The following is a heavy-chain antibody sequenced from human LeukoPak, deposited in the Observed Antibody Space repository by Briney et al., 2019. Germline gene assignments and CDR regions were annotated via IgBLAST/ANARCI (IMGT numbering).Heavy chain of an antibody. Sequence: SVKVSCKASGGTFSSYAISWVRQAPGQGLEWMGWIIPIFGTANYAQKFQGRVTITADESTSTAYMELSSLRSEDTAVYYCAREDCTNGVCLDYWGQGTLVTVSS. J-gene: IGHJ4*02. CDR3: AREDCTNGVCLDY. V-gene: IGHV1-69*13. D-gene: IGHD2-8*01. CDR1: GGTFSSYA. CDR2: IIPIFGTA.